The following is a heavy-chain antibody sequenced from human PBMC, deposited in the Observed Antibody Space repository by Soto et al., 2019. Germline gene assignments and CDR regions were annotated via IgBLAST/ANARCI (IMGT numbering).Heavy chain of an antibody. Sequence: GASVKVSCKASGGTFSSYAISWVRQAPGQGLEWMGGIIPIFGTANYAQKFQGRVTITADESTSTAYMELSSLRSEDTAVYYCARIPGPYDSSGYSTFDYWGQGTLVTVSS. CDR1: GGTFSSYA. CDR2: IIPIFGTA. V-gene: IGHV1-69*13. D-gene: IGHD3-22*01. CDR3: ARIPGPYDSSGYSTFDY. J-gene: IGHJ4*02.